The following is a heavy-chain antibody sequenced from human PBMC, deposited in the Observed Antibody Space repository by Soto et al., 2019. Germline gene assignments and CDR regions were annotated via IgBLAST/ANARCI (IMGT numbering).Heavy chain of an antibody. Sequence: QMQLVQSGPEVKKPGTSVKVSCKASGFTFTSSAVQWVRQARGQRLEWIGWIVVGSGNTNYAQKFQERVTITRDMSTSTAYMELSSLRSEDTAVYYCAAESYPRWPDYYYYYGMDVWGQGTTVTVSS. CDR3: AAESYPRWPDYYYYYGMDV. CDR1: GFTFTSSA. CDR2: IVVGSGNT. J-gene: IGHJ6*02. D-gene: IGHD4-17*01. V-gene: IGHV1-58*01.